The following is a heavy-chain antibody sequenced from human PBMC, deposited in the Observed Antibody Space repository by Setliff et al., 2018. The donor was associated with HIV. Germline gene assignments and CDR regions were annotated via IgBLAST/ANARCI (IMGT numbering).Heavy chain of an antibody. CDR2: IYYSGST. J-gene: IGHJ4*02. V-gene: IGHV4-59*01. Sequence: PSETLSLTCTVSGVSISNYYWSWIRQPPGKGLECIGYIYYSGSTNYNPSLRRRVTISVDTSQKQFSLKLNSVTAADTAVYYCARVRGGTSRGFLDSWGQGTLVTVSS. CDR1: GVSISNYY. D-gene: IGHD3-10*01. CDR3: ARVRGGTSRGFLDS.